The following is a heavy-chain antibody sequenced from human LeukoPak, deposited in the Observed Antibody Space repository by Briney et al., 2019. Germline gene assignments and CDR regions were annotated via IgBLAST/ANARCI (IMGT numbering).Heavy chain of an antibody. CDR1: GGSISSSSYY. CDR2: IYYSGST. CDR3: ARGLQLWIPGWFDP. D-gene: IGHD2-21*01. V-gene: IGHV4-39*07. J-gene: IGHJ5*02. Sequence: PSETLSLTCTVSGGSISSSSYYWGWIRQPPGKGLEWIGSIYYSGSTYYNPSLKSRVTISVDTSKNQFSLKLSSVTAADTAVYYCARGLQLWIPGWFDPWGQGTLVTVSS.